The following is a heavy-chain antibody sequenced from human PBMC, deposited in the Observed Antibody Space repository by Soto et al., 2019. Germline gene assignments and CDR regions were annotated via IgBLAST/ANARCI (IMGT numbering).Heavy chain of an antibody. V-gene: IGHV4-31*03. J-gene: IGHJ4*02. CDR3: ARDSPPYSSSWYGTDY. CDR1: GGSISSGGYY. D-gene: IGHD6-13*01. CDR2: IYYSGST. Sequence: PSETLSLTCTVSGGSISSGGYYWSWIRQHPGKGLEWIGYIYYSGSTYYNPSLKSRVTISVDTSKNQFSLKLSSVTAADTAVYYCARDSPPYSSSWYGTDYWGQGTLVTVSS.